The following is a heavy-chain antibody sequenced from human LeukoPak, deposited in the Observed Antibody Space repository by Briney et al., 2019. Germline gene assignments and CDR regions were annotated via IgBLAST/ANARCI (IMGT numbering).Heavy chain of an antibody. CDR2: VNIDGGSP. CDR3: ARDRRLNY. J-gene: IGHJ4*02. CDR1: GFTFRSHW. Sequence: PGGSLRLSCASSGFTFRSHWMHWVRQAPGKGLVWVSRVNIDGGSPTYADSVKGRFTISRDNARSTLYLQMNSLRAEDTAVYYCARDRRLNYWGQGTLVIVSS. V-gene: IGHV3-74*01.